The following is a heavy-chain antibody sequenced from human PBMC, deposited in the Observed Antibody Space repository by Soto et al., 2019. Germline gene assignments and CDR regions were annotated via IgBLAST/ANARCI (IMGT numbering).Heavy chain of an antibody. Sequence: EVQLLESGGDLVQPGGSLRLSCAASGFTFRNYAMIWVRQASGKGLEWVSLITGGGDYTYSADSVKGRVTISRDNSKNMVYLQMNSLRAEGTATYYWAKESPSGSDSEGYCYYPMGVWGQGTTVTVSS. CDR3: AKESPSGSDSEGYCYYPMGV. D-gene: IGHD3-10*01. J-gene: IGHJ6*02. CDR1: GFTFRNYA. V-gene: IGHV3-23*01. CDR2: ITGGGDYT.